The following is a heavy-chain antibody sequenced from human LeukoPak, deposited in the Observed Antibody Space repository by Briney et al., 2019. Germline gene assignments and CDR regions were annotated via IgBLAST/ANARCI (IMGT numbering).Heavy chain of an antibody. J-gene: IGHJ3*02. CDR3: ARDRYSSTLGAFDI. V-gene: IGHV3-33*01. D-gene: IGHD6-19*01. CDR1: GFTFSSYG. Sequence: GGSLRLSCAASGFTFSSYGMHRVRQAPGKGLEWVAVIWYDGSNKYYADSVKGRFTIPRDNSKNTLYLQMNSLRAEDTAVYYCARDRYSSTLGAFDIWGQGTMVTVSS. CDR2: IWYDGSNK.